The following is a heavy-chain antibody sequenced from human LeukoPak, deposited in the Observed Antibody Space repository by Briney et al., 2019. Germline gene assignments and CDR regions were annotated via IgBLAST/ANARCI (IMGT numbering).Heavy chain of an antibody. J-gene: IGHJ4*02. V-gene: IGHV3-21*01. CDR1: GFTFSSYS. CDR3: AREEGYCSGGSCYPDY. CDR2: ISSSSSYI. D-gene: IGHD2-15*01. Sequence: PGGSLRLSCAASGFTFSSYSMNLVRQAPGKGLEWVSSISSSSSYIYYANSVKGRFTISRDNAKNPLYLQMNSLRAEATAVYYCAREEGYCSGGSCYPDYWGQGTLVTVSS.